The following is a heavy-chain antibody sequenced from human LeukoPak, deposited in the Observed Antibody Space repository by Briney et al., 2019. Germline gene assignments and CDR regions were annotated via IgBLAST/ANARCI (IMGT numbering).Heavy chain of an antibody. CDR3: ARNWFELGMTFFDY. J-gene: IGHJ4*02. CDR1: GFTFSSYS. V-gene: IGHV3-21*01. Sequence: GGSLRLSCAASGFTFSSYSMNWVRQAPGKGLEWVSSISSSSYIYYADSVEGRFTISRDNAKNSLYLQMNSLRAEDTAVYYCARNWFELGMTFFDYWGQGTLVTVSS. CDR2: ISSSSYI. D-gene: IGHD7-27*01.